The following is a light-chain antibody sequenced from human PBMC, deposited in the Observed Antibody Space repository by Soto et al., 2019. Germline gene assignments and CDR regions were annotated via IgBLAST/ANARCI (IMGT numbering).Light chain of an antibody. CDR2: RIS. CDR3: QQYDKVPQT. V-gene: IGKV3-20*01. J-gene: IGKJ1*01. CDR1: QSVGRNY. Sequence: EIVLTQSPGTLSLSPGERATLSCWASQSVGRNYLAWYQQKPGQAPGLLIHRISTRAAGIPDRFSGSGSATDFTLTISRLEPDDFAVYYCQQYDKVPQTFGQGTRVEIK.